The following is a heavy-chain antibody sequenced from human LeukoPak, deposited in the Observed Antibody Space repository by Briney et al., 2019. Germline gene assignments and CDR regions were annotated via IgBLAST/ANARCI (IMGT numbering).Heavy chain of an antibody. V-gene: IGHV3-7*03. J-gene: IGHJ6*03. CDR1: GFTFSSYW. CDR2: IKQDGSEK. Sequence: PGGSLRLSCAASGFTFSSYWMSWVRQAPGKGLEWVANIKQDGSEKYYVDSVKGRFTISRDNAKNSLYLQMNSLRAEDTAVYYCAKAQRWLQLGYHYYMDVWGKGTTVTVSS. CDR3: AKAQRWLQLGYHYYMDV. D-gene: IGHD5-24*01.